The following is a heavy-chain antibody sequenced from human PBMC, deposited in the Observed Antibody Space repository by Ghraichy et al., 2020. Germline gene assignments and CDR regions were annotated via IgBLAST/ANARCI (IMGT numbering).Heavy chain of an antibody. CDR1: GFTFSSYA. D-gene: IGHD5-12*01. CDR3: ARGLDIVATIGGVRYYGMDV. Sequence: GGSLRLSCAASGFTFSSYAMHWVRQAPGKGLEWVAVISYDGSNKYYADSVKGRFTISRDNSKNTLYLQMNSLRAEDTAVYYCARGLDIVATIGGVRYYGMDVWGQGTTVTVSS. CDR2: ISYDGSNK. V-gene: IGHV3-30*04. J-gene: IGHJ6*02.